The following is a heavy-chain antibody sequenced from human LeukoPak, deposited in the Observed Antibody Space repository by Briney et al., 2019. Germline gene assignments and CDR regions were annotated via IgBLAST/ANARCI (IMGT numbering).Heavy chain of an antibody. Sequence: SETLSLTCTVSGGSINSYYWSWIRQPPGKGLECIGYIHYTGSTNYNPSLKSRVTISVDTSKNQFSLKLSSVTAADTAVYYCASLTVSYYYMDVWGKGTTVTISS. J-gene: IGHJ6*03. CDR3: ASLTVSYYYMDV. D-gene: IGHD4-17*01. V-gene: IGHV4-59*08. CDR2: IHYTGST. CDR1: GGSINSYY.